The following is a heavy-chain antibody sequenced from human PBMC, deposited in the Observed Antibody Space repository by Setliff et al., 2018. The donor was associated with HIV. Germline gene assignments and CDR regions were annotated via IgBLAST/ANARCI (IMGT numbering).Heavy chain of an antibody. V-gene: IGHV4-31*03. CDR2: IYYSGSA. CDR3: ARYYYYDSSGQPWYFDL. Sequence: SETLSLTCTVSGDSISSGGYYWSWIRQHPGKGLEWIGYIYYSGSAYYNPSLKSRVTISVDTSKNQFSLKLSSVTAADTAVYYCARYYYYDSSGQPWYFDLWGRGTLVTVSS. J-gene: IGHJ2*01. D-gene: IGHD3-22*01. CDR1: GDSISSGGYY.